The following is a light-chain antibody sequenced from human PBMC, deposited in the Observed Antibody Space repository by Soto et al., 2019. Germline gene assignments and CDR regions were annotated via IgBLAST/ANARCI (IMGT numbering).Light chain of an antibody. CDR2: DVS. Sequence: QSVLTQPASVSGSPGQSITISCTGTSSDVGTYNLVSWYQQHPGKAPKLFIYDVSNRPSGVSNRFSGSKSGNTASLTISGLQAEDEGFYYCSSYTDANTLVFGGGTKLTVL. CDR3: SSYTDANTLV. J-gene: IGLJ3*02. V-gene: IGLV2-14*02. CDR1: SSDVGTYNL.